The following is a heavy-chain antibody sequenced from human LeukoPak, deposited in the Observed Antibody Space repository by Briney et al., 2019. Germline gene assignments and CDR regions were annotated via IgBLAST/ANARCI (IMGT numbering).Heavy chain of an antibody. CDR2: MKQDGSEK. V-gene: IGHV3-7*01. D-gene: IGHD3-9*01. CDR1: GFTFSSYW. CDR3: ARGVVRYFDY. Sequence: PGGSLRLSCVVSGFTFSSYWMSWVRQAPGQGLEWVANMKQDGSEKYYVDSVKGRFTISRDNAKNSLYLQMNSLRAEDTAVYYCARGVVRYFDYWGQGALVTVSS. J-gene: IGHJ4*02.